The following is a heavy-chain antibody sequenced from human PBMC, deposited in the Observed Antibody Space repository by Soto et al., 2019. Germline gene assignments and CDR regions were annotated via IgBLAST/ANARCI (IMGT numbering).Heavy chain of an antibody. J-gene: IGHJ4*02. Sequence: SLRLSCAASGFTFSSYGMHWVRQAPGKGLEWVAVISYDGSNKYYADSVKGRFTISRDNSKNTLYLQMNSLRAEDTAVYYCAKDGSGSYYGFDYWGQGTLVTVSS. CDR1: GFTFSSYG. CDR3: AKDGSGSYYGFDY. CDR2: ISYDGSNK. V-gene: IGHV3-30*18. D-gene: IGHD1-26*01.